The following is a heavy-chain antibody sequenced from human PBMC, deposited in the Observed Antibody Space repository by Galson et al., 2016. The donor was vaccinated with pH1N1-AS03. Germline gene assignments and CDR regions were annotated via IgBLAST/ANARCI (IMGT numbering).Heavy chain of an antibody. CDR2: IHWDDDK. D-gene: IGHD2-15*01. CDR1: GFSLSTSGVA. Sequence: PALVKPTQTLTLTCTFSGFSLSTSGVAVGWIRQPPGKALECLALIHWDDDKHYSPSLKSRLTITKDTSKNQVVLTMTNVDPVDTATYYCAHRPSSWPYWYFDLWGRGTLVTVSS. J-gene: IGHJ2*01. CDR3: AHRPSSWPYWYFDL. V-gene: IGHV2-5*02.